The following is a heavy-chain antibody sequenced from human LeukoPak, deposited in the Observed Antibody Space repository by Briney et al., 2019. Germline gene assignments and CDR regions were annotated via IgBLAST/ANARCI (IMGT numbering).Heavy chain of an antibody. Sequence: PSETLSLTCTVSGGSISSYYWSWIRQPAGKGLEWIGRIYTSGSTNYNPSLKSRVTMSVDTSKNQFSLELSSVTAADTAVYYCARVSRDYYDSSGYSYYFDYWGQGTLVTVSS. CDR3: ARVSRDYYDSSGYSYYFDY. J-gene: IGHJ4*02. CDR1: GGSISSYY. CDR2: IYTSGST. V-gene: IGHV4-4*07. D-gene: IGHD3-22*01.